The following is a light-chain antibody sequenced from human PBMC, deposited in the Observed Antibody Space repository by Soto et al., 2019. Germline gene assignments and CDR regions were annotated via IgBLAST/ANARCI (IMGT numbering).Light chain of an antibody. Sequence: DIQMTQSPSTLSASVGDRVTITCRASESISGWLAWYQQQPGKAPKLLIYDAPNLESGVPSRFSGSGSGTEFTLAISSLQPDDFATYYCQQYNNYPRTFGQGTKVDIK. V-gene: IGKV1-5*01. CDR1: ESISGW. CDR2: DAP. CDR3: QQYNNYPRT. J-gene: IGKJ1*01.